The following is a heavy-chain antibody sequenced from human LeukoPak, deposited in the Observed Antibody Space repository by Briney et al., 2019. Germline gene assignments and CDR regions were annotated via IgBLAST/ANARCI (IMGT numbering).Heavy chain of an antibody. CDR3: ARARSGSYFDY. CDR2: IYYSGST. V-gene: IGHV4-39*07. J-gene: IGHJ4*02. Sequence: SETLSLTCTVSGGSISSSSYYWGWIRQPPGKGLEWIGSIYYSGSTYYNPSLKGRVTISVDTSKNQFSLKLSSVTAADTAVYYCARARSGSYFDYWGQGTLVTVSS. CDR1: GGSISSSSYY. D-gene: IGHD3-10*01.